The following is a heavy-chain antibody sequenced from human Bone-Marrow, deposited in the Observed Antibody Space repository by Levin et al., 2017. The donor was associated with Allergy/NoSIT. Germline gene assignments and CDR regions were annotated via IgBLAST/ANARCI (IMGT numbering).Heavy chain of an antibody. CDR3: TTVKYGSGSYRSNWFDP. V-gene: IGHV3-15*01. CDR1: GFTFSNAW. CDR2: IKSKTDGGTT. Sequence: GESLKISCAASGFTFSNAWMSWVRQAPGKGLEWVGRIKSKTDGGTTDYAAPVKGRFTISRDDSKNTLYLQMNSLKTEDTAVYYCTTVKYGSGSYRSNWFDPWGQGTLVTVSS. J-gene: IGHJ5*02. D-gene: IGHD3-10*01.